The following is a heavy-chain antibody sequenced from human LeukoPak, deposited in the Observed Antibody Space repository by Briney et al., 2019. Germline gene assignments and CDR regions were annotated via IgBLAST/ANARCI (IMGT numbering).Heavy chain of an antibody. CDR1: GFTFSNAW. J-gene: IGHJ4*02. CDR3: TTELWFGELLFYFDY. V-gene: IGHV3-15*01. D-gene: IGHD3-10*01. Sequence: GGSLRLSCAASGFTFSNAWMSWVRQAPGKGLEWVGRIKSKTDGGTTDYAAPVKGRFTISRDDSKNTLYLQMNSLKTEDTAVYYCTTELWFGELLFYFDYWGREPWSPSPQ. CDR2: IKSKTDGGTT.